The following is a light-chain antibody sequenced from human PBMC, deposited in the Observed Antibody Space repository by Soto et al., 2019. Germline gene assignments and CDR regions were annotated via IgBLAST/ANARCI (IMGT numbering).Light chain of an antibody. V-gene: IGKV3-15*01. J-gene: IGKJ1*01. Sequence: EIVMTQSPATLSVSPGGRATLSCRASQSVSSNLAWYQQKPGQAPRLLIYGASTRATGIPARFSGSGSGTEFTLTISSLQPEDFAVYYCQQYNNWPETFGQGTKVDIK. CDR3: QQYNNWPET. CDR2: GAS. CDR1: QSVSSN.